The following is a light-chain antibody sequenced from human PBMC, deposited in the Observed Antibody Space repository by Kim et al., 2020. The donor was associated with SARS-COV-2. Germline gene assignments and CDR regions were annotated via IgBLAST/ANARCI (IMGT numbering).Light chain of an antibody. Sequence: SVKLTCTLSSGHSIYAIAWHQLQPEKGPRFLMKLNSDGSHTKGDGIPDRFSGSRSGAERYLTISSLQSEDETDYYCQTWGTGIWVFGGGTQLTVL. V-gene: IGLV4-69*01. CDR3: QTWGTGIWV. CDR2: LNSDGSH. CDR1: SGHSIYA. J-gene: IGLJ3*02.